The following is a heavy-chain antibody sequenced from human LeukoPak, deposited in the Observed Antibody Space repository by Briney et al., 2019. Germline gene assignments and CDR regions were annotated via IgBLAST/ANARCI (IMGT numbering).Heavy chain of an antibody. CDR1: GDSINSLDL. CDR3: ARDRVRGNSNPYFDY. D-gene: IGHD4-11*01. CDR2: IYYSGST. J-gene: IGHJ4*02. Sequence: SETLSLTCTVSGDSINSLDLWSWFRQPPGKGLEWIGYIYYSGSTNYNPSLKSRVTISVDTSKNQFSLKLTSVTAADTAVYYCARDRVRGNSNPYFDYWGQGTLVTVSS. V-gene: IGHV4-59*11.